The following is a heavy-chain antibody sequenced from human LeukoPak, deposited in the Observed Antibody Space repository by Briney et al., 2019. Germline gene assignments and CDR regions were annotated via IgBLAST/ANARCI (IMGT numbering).Heavy chain of an antibody. Sequence: GGSLRLSCAASGFPFSSYAMHWVRQAPEKGLEYVSAISSNGGSTYYANSVKGRFTIPRDNSKNTLYLQMGSLRAEDMAVYYCARKGYCSGGSCYLPEDYYYYGMDVWGQGTTVTVSS. D-gene: IGHD2-15*01. V-gene: IGHV3-64*01. J-gene: IGHJ6*02. CDR1: GFPFSSYA. CDR3: ARKGYCSGGSCYLPEDYYYYGMDV. CDR2: ISSNGGST.